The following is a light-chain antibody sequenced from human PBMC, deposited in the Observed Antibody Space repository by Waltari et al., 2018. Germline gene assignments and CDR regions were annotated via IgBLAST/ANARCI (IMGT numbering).Light chain of an antibody. CDR3: MQGLHTPLT. V-gene: IGKV2-28*01. J-gene: IGKJ4*01. Sequence: DIVMTQSPLSLPVTPGEPASISCRSSQALLHTNGYHYGDWYLQKPGQSPQLLIYLGSTRDSGVPNRFSGYGSGTDFTLEISRVEAEDVGVYYCMQGLHTPLTFGGGTKVEIK. CDR2: LGS. CDR1: QALLHTNGYHY.